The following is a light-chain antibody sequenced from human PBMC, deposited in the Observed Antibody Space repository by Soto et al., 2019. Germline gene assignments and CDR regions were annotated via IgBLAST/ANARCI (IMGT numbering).Light chain of an antibody. CDR1: SSNIGAGYE. J-gene: IGLJ1*01. Sequence: QSVLTQPPSVSGAPGQRVTISCTGSSSNIGAGYEVHWYQQFPGTAPKLLIYDNNNRPSGVPDRFSASKSGTSASLAITGLQAEDEADYYCQSYDSSLSALHVFGTGTKFTVL. CDR2: DNN. CDR3: QSYDSSLSALHV. V-gene: IGLV1-40*01.